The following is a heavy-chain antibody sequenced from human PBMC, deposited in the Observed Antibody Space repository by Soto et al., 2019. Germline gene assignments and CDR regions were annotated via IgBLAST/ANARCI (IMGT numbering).Heavy chain of an antibody. CDR2: IYYSGST. CDR3: ANGDGSRLAAAGNLDF. J-gene: IGHJ4*03. V-gene: IGHV4-39*01. Sequence: SETLSITWTVAGGSISRSSYYWGWIRQPPGKGLEWIGSIYYSGSTYYNPSLKSRVTISVDTSKNQFSLKLSSVTAADTAVYYCANGDGSRLAAAGNLDFSGPGTMVTVSS. D-gene: IGHD6-13*01. CDR1: GGSISRSSYY.